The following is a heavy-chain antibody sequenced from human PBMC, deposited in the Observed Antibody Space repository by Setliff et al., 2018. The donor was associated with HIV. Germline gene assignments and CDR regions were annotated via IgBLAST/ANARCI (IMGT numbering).Heavy chain of an antibody. CDR2: IIPILGIA. D-gene: IGHD3-3*01. Sequence: SVKVSCKASGGPFSSSAISGVRQAPGQGLEWMGGIIPILGIANYAQKPQGRVTMTTDTSTSTGYMELRSLRSDDTAVYYCARGGGGYNFWSGYPSFDYWGQGTLVTVSS. CDR1: GGPFSSSA. CDR3: ARGGGGYNFWSGYPSFDY. J-gene: IGHJ4*02. V-gene: IGHV1-69*10.